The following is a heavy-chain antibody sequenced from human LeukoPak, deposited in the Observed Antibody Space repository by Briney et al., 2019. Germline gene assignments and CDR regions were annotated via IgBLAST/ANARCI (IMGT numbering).Heavy chain of an antibody. CDR2: ITGSGGST. CDR3: AKGLKPAMASRSNYFDY. J-gene: IGHJ4*02. V-gene: IGHV3-23*01. Sequence: GGSLRLSCAASGFSFSNYAMNWVRQAPGKGLEWVSTITGSGGSTHYADSVKGRFTISRDNSKNTLYLQMNSLRDVDTAVYYCAKGLKPAMASRSNYFDYWGQGALVTVSS. CDR1: GFSFSNYA. D-gene: IGHD2-8*01.